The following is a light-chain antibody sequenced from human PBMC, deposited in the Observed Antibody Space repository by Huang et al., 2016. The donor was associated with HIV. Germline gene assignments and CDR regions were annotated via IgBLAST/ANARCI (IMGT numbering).Light chain of an antibody. CDR3: MQGLRTPRT. Sequence: DVVMTQSPLSLPVTPGEPASISCRSSQSLLHSDGNNYFDWYLQKPGQSPQLLISLGSTRASGVPERFSGSGSGADFTLKISRVEAEDVGVYYCMQGLRTPRTFGQGTRLEIK. V-gene: IGKV2-28*01. CDR1: QSLLHSDGNNY. J-gene: IGKJ2*01. CDR2: LGS.